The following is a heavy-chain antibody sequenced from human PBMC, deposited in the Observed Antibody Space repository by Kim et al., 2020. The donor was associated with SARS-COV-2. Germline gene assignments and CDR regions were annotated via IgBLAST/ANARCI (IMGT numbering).Heavy chain of an antibody. V-gene: IGHV4-34*01. Sequence: SETLSLICAVYGGSFSGYYWSWIRQPPGKGLEWIGEINHSGSTNYNPSLKSRVTISVDTSKNQFSLKLSSVTAADTAVYYCARGVRSGYAAWSDYWGQGTLVTVSS. D-gene: IGHD5-12*01. CDR1: GGSFSGYY. CDR2: INHSGST. CDR3: ARGVRSGYAAWSDY. J-gene: IGHJ4*02.